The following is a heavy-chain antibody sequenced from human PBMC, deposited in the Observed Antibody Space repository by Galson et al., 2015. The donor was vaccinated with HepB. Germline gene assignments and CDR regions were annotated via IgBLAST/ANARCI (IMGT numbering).Heavy chain of an antibody. J-gene: IGHJ6*03. Sequence: SVKVSCKASGYTFTSYYMHWVRQAPGQGLEWMGIINPSGGSTSYAQKFQGRVTMTRDTSTSTVYMELSSLRSEDTAVYYCALPNLRFVDYYYYYMDVRGKGTTVTVSS. V-gene: IGHV1-46*03. D-gene: IGHD3-3*01. CDR2: INPSGGST. CDR1: GYTFTSYY. CDR3: ALPNLRFVDYYYYYMDV.